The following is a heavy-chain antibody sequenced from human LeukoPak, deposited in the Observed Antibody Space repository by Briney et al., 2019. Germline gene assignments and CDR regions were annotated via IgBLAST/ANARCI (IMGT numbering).Heavy chain of an antibody. D-gene: IGHD2-2*02. CDR2: ISAYNGHT. J-gene: IGHJ6*03. Sequence: GGSVKVSCKASGYTFTTYGISWVRQAPGQGLEWMGWISAYNGHTNYAQKLQGRVTMTTDASTTTAYMELRSLRSDDTAVYYCVRDGHRLYDYYYYYMDVWGKGTTVTVSS. CDR1: GYTFTTYG. CDR3: VRDGHRLYDYYYYYMDV. V-gene: IGHV1-18*01.